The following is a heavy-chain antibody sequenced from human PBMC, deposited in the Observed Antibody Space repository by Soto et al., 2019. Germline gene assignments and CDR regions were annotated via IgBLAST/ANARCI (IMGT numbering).Heavy chain of an antibody. J-gene: IGHJ3*02. D-gene: IGHD3-9*01. V-gene: IGHV1-18*01. CDR3: ARDTPSSYFGRLLRYGGSPNAFYI. CDR2: ISAYNGNT. Sequence: WASVKVSCKASGYTFTSYGISWVRQAPGQGLEWMGWISAYNGNTNYAQKLQGRVTMTTDTSTSTAYMELRSMRSDDTAVYYCARDTPSSYFGRLLRYGGSPNAFYIWG. CDR1: GYTFTSYG.